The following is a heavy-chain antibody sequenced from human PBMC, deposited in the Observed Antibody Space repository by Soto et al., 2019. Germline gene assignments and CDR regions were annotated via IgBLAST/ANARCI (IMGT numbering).Heavy chain of an antibody. CDR2: IYYSGST. J-gene: IGHJ6*02. V-gene: IGHV4-61*01. CDR3: AREGITGPTSGHFYYYYGMDV. Sequence: SETLSLTCTVSGGSVSSGSCYWSWIRQPPGKGLEWIGYIYYSGSTNYNSSLKSRVTISVDTSKNQFSLKLSSVTAADTAVYYCAREGITGPTSGHFYYYYGMDVWGQGTRVTVSS. CDR1: GGSVSSGSCY. D-gene: IGHD1-7*01.